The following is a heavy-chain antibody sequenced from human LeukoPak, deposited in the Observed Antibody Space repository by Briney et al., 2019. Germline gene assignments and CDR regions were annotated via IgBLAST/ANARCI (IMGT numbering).Heavy chain of an antibody. CDR3: ARGYSGSYYCLDY. J-gene: IGHJ4*02. V-gene: IGHV3-48*01. Sequence: GGSLRLSCVGFGFSFSSYSMNWVRQAPGKGLEWVSYISSGSGTIHYADSVRGRFTISRDNAKKSLYLQMNSLRAEDAAVYYCARGYSGSYYCLDYWGQGTLLTVAS. CDR2: ISSGSGTI. D-gene: IGHD1-26*01. CDR1: GFSFSSYS.